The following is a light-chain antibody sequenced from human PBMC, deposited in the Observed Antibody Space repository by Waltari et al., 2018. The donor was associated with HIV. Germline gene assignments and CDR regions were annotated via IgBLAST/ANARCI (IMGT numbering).Light chain of an antibody. CDR3: QSADSSGTYV. Sequence: LATQYAFWYQQKAGHAPVMVIFKDTERPSGIPDRISGSSSGTTVTLTISEVQAEDEADYYCQSADSSGTYVFGSGTKVTVL. V-gene: IGLV3-25*03. J-gene: IGLJ1*01. CDR2: KDT. CDR1: LATQY.